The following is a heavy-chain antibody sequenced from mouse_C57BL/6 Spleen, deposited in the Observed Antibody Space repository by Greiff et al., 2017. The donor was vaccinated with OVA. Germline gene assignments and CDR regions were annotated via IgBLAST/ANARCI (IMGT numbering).Heavy chain of an antibody. J-gene: IGHJ4*01. CDR1: GYTFTSYW. CDR3: ERGDYYCSSWAHYYAMDY. CDR2: IDPAGSCT. V-gene: IGHV1-50*01. D-gene: IGHD1-1*01. Sequence: QVQLQQPGAELVKPGASVKLSCKASGYTFTSYWMHWVKQRPGQGLEWIGEIDPAGSCTNYNEKFKSKATLTVDTSSSTAYMHFSSLTSEDSAVYYWERGDYYCSSWAHYYAMDYWGQGTSVTVSS.